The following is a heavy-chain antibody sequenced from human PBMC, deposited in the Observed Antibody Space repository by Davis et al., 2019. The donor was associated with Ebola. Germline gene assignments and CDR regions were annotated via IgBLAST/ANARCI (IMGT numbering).Heavy chain of an antibody. Sequence: SETLSLTCTVSADSISGYYWSWIRQTPGKGLEWIGYIYYSGRAEYNPPLQSRVTISVDTSENRFSLKLTSVTPADTAVYYCARGGQGVGAGRWLDPWGQGTLVTVSS. D-gene: IGHD1-26*01. CDR3: ARGGQGVGAGRWLDP. V-gene: IGHV4-59*01. CDR2: IYYSGRA. CDR1: ADSISGYY. J-gene: IGHJ5*02.